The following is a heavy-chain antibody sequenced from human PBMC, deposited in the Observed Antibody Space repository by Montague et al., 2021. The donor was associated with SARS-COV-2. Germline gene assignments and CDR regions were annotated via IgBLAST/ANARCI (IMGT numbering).Heavy chain of an antibody. Sequence: SETLSLTCTVSGGSISSSSYYWGWIRQPPGKGLEWIGNIYYSGSTYYNPSLKSRVDMSIDTSNSQFSLTLTSVTAADTAVYYCARSSVAVSTIPLLESWGQGALVIVSS. V-gene: IGHV4-39*07. CDR3: ARSSVAVSTIPLLES. CDR2: IYYSGST. D-gene: IGHD3-3*01. J-gene: IGHJ1*01. CDR1: GGSISSSSYY.